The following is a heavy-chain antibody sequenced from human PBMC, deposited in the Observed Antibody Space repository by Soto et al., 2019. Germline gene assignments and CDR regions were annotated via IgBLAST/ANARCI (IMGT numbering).Heavy chain of an antibody. J-gene: IGHJ4*02. CDR3: ARDYDSSGYPRYYFAY. CDR2: ISYDGSNK. V-gene: IGHV3-30*03. Sequence: GGSLRLSCAASGFTFSSYGMHWVRQAPGKGLEWVAVISYDGSNKYYADSVKGRFTISRDNSKNTLYLQMNSLRAEDTAVYYCARDYDSSGYPRYYFAYWGQGTLVTVSS. D-gene: IGHD3-22*01. CDR1: GFTFSSYG.